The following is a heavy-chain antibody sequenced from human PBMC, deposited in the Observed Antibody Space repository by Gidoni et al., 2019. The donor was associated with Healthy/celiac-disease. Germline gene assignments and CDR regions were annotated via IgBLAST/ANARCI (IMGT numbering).Heavy chain of an antibody. D-gene: IGHD3-10*01. CDR2: VSSRSSTI. CDR1: GFTFSSYS. CDR3: ARDVDRGRTNWFDP. J-gene: IGHJ5*02. Sequence: EVQLVESGGGLVQPGGSLRPSCAASGFTFSSYSMNWVRQAPGKGREWVSYVSSRSSTIYYADAVKSRVTITRDNAKKSLYLQMNSLRDEDTAGYYCARDVDRGRTNWFDPWGQGTLVTVSS. V-gene: IGHV3-48*02.